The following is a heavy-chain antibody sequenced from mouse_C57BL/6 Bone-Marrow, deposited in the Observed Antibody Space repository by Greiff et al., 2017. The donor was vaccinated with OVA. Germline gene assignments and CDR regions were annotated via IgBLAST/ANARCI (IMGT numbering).Heavy chain of an antibody. CDR1: GYTFTSYW. CDR2: IHPNSGST. D-gene: IGHD1-1*01. Sequence: QVQLQQPGAELVKPGASVKLSCKASGYTFTSYWMHWVKQRPGQGLEWIGMIHPNSGSTNYNEKFKSKATLTVDKSSSTAYMQLSSLTSEDSAVYYCESGEKGLYSSSYKDCFDYWGQGTTLTVSS. J-gene: IGHJ2*01. V-gene: IGHV1-64*01. CDR3: ESGEKGLYSSSYKDCFDY.